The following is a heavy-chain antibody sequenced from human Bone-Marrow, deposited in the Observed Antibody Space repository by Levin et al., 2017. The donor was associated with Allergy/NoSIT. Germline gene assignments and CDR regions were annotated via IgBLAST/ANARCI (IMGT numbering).Heavy chain of an antibody. CDR2: MSYDGNKE. J-gene: IGHJ4*02. CDR3: ARQDSSSFDY. Sequence: GGSLRLSCAASGFTFSDFAMHWVRQAPGKGLEWVAVMSYDGNKEKYADSVKGRFTISRDTSANTLSLQMNRLRPEDTAVYYCARQDSSSFDYWGQGTLVTVSS. V-gene: IGHV3-30*03. D-gene: IGHD6-19*01. CDR1: GFTFSDFA.